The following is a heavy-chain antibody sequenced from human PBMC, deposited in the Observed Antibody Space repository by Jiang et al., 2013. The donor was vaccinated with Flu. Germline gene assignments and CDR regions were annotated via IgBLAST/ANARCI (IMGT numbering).Heavy chain of an antibody. CDR3: ARASSDYDFWSGSYYYYYGMDV. J-gene: IGHJ6*02. CDR2: IWYDGSNK. V-gene: IGHV3-33*01. Sequence: GRSLRLSCAASGFTFSSYGMHWVRQAPGKGLEWVAVIWYDGSNKYYADSVKGRFTISRDNSKNTLYLQMNSLRAEDTAVYYCARASSDYDFWSGSYYYYYGMDVWGQGTTVTVSS. D-gene: IGHD3-3*01. CDR1: GFTFSSYG.